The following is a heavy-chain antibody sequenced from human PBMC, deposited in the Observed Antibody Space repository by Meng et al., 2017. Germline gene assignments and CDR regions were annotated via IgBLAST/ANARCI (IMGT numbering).Heavy chain of an antibody. CDR2: ISSSSSYI. D-gene: IGHD4-17*01. Sequence: ESLKISCAASGFTFSSYSMNWVRQAPGKGLEWVSSISSSSSYIYYADSVKGRFTISRDNAKNSLYLQMNSLRAEDTAVSYGARSEGATVTQGDYYYYGMDVWGQGTTVTVSS. CDR1: GFTFSSYS. V-gene: IGHV3-21*01. J-gene: IGHJ6*02. CDR3: ARSEGATVTQGDYYYYGMDV.